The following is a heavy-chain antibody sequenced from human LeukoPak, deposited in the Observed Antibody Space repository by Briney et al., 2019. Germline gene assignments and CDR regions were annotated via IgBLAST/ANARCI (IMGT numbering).Heavy chain of an antibody. J-gene: IGHJ4*02. CDR1: GFTFSSYW. CDR2: IKQDGSEK. Sequence: GGSLRLSCAASGFTFSSYWMSWVRQAPGKGLEWVANIKQDGSEKYYVDSVKGRFTISRDNAKNSLYLQMNSLRAEDTAVYYCAREGVKWDLEYWGQGTLVTVSP. V-gene: IGHV3-7*01. CDR3: AREGVKWDLEY. D-gene: IGHD1-26*01.